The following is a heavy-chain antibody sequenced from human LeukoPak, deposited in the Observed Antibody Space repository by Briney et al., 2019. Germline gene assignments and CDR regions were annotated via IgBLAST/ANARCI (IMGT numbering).Heavy chain of an antibody. V-gene: IGHV3-9*01. Sequence: PGGSLRLSCAASGFNFDDYAMQWVRQTPGKGLEWVGSISWNSGSIDYADSVKGRFTISRDNAKNSLYLQMNSLRLEDTALYYCAKGFSSVPFRNHFDLWDQGTLVTVSS. D-gene: IGHD6-13*01. J-gene: IGHJ5*02. CDR2: ISWNSGSI. CDR1: GFNFDDYA. CDR3: AKGFSSVPFRNHFDL.